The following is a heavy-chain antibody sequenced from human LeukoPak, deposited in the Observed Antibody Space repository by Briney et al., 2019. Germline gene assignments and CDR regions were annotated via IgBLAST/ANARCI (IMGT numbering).Heavy chain of an antibody. V-gene: IGHV4-39*01. D-gene: IGHD3-16*01. CDR3: ARGGGGY. J-gene: IGHJ4*02. CDR2: TYRSGST. Sequence: SETLSLTCTVSGGSISFSLYDWGWIRQPPGKGLEWIGSTYRSGSTYYNPSLKSRVTISIDTSKNQFSLKMTPVTAADTAVYYCARGGGGYWGQGTLVTVSS. CDR1: GGSISFSLYD.